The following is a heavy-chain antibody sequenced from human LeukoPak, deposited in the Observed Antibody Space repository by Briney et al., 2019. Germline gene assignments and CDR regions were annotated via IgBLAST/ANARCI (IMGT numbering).Heavy chain of an antibody. D-gene: IGHD2-2*02. CDR2: IKQDGSEK. Sequence: PGGSLRLSCAASGFTFSSYWMDWVRQAPGKGLEWEANIKQDGSEKYYVNTVKGRFTISRDNAQNSLYLQMNSLRGEDTAVYYCARVRGGYCSGTSCYNAFDIWGQGTMVTVSS. V-gene: IGHV3-7*01. CDR1: GFTFSSYW. J-gene: IGHJ3*02. CDR3: ARVRGGYCSGTSCYNAFDI.